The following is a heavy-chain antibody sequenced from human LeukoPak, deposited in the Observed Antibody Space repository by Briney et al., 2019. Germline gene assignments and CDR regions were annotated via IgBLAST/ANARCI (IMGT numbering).Heavy chain of an antibody. Sequence: GGSLRLSCAASGFTVSSSYMSWVRQAPGEGLQWVSGISDSGGNTYYADSVKGRFTISRDSSKNTLYLQMNSLRAEDTAVYYCAKDRGTLVRGIILRNSLDHWGQGTLVTVSS. CDR2: ISDSGGNT. CDR3: AKDRGTLVRGIILRNSLDH. V-gene: IGHV3-23*01. CDR1: GFTVSSSY. J-gene: IGHJ4*02. D-gene: IGHD3-10*01.